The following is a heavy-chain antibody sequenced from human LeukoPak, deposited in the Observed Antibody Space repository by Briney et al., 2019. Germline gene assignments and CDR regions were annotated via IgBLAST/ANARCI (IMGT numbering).Heavy chain of an antibody. D-gene: IGHD1-1*01. J-gene: IGHJ6*03. CDR1: GYTFTDYY. CDR3: ARDKQLDWAHYYYYYMDV. CDR2: IDPNSGGT. Sequence: VASVKVSCKASGYTFTDYYMHWVRQAPGQGLEWMGWIDPNSGGTNYAQKFQGRVTMTRDTSISTAYMELSRLRSDDTAVYYCARDKQLDWAHYYYYYMDVWGKGTAVTVSS. V-gene: IGHV1-2*02.